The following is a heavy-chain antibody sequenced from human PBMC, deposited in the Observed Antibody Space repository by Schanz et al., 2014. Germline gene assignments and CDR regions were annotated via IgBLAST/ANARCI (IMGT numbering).Heavy chain of an antibody. D-gene: IGHD2-21*02. CDR3: AKDLGVDCGDGCFNWYFDL. V-gene: IGHV3-33*06. CDR1: GFTFSSYD. Sequence: QVQLVESGGGVVQPGGSLRLSCVASGFTFSSYDVFWVRQAPGKGLEWVAVIWSDGTNEYYADSVKGRFTISRDNSRSTMYLQMNSLRAEDTAVYFCAKDLGVDCGDGCFNWYFDLWGRGTLVTVSS. J-gene: IGHJ2*01. CDR2: IWSDGTNE.